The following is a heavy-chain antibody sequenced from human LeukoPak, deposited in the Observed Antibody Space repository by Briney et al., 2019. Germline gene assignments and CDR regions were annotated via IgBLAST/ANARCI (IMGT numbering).Heavy chain of an antibody. CDR1: GFTFSSYG. Sequence: GGSLRLSCAASGFTFSSYGMHWVRQAPGKGLEWVAFIRYDGSNKYYADSVKGRFTISRGNSKNTLYLQMNSLRAEDTAVYYCACDGLWFGELSSTIMDVWGKGTTVTVSS. V-gene: IGHV3-30*02. CDR3: ACDGLWFGELSSTIMDV. CDR2: IRYDGSNK. J-gene: IGHJ6*03. D-gene: IGHD3-10*01.